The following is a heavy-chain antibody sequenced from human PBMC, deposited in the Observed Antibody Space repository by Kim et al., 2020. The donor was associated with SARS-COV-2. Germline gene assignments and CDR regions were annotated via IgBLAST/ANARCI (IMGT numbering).Heavy chain of an antibody. D-gene: IGHD4-17*01. V-gene: IGHV3-64*01. J-gene: IGHJ6*02. CDR1: GFTFSSYA. CDR2: ISSNGGST. Sequence: GGSLRLSCAASGFTFSSYAMHWVRQAPGKGLEYVSAISSNGGSTYYANSVKGRFTISRDSSKNTLYLQMGSLRAEDMAVYYCARSTVHYYYGMDVWGQGTTVTVSS. CDR3: ARSTVHYYYGMDV.